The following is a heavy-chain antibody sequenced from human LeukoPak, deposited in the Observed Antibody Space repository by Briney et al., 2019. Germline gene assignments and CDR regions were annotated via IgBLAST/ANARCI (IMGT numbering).Heavy chain of an antibody. V-gene: IGHV4-4*09. CDR2: IYTSGST. CDR1: GGSISSYY. J-gene: IGHJ4*02. D-gene: IGHD1-26*01. Sequence: SGTPSLTCTVSGGSISSYYWSWIRPPPREGLEWIGYIYTSGSTNYNPSHKSRVTISVDTSKNQFPLKLSSVTAADTAVYYCARHLVGAKSSFDYWGQGTLVTVSS. CDR3: ARHLVGAKSSFDY.